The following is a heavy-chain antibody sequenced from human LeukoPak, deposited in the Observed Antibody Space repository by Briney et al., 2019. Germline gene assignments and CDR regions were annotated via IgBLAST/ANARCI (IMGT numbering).Heavy chain of an antibody. CDR1: GGSISSGSYY. D-gene: IGHD3-3*01. CDR3: ARSPYDFWSGYYGQIDY. CDR2: IYYSGST. V-gene: IGHV4-39*07. Sequence: PSETLSLTCTVSGGSISSGSYYWGWIRQPPGKGLEWIGSIYYSGSTYYNPSLKSRVTISVDTSKNQFSLKLSSVTAADTAVYYCARSPYDFWSGYYGQIDYWGQGTLVTVSS. J-gene: IGHJ4*02.